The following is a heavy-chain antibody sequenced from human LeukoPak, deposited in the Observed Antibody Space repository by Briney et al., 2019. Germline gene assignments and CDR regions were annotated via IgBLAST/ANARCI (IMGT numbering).Heavy chain of an antibody. D-gene: IGHD3-10*01. CDR3: AGRRRGNWFDP. CDR2: IYYSGST. J-gene: IGHJ5*02. V-gene: IGHV4-59*06. CDR1: GGSISSYY. Sequence: PSETLSLTCTVSGGSISSYYWSWIRQPPGKGLEWIGYIYYSGSTYYNPSLKSRVTISVDTSKNQFSLKLSSVTAADTAVYYCAGRRRGNWFDPWGQGTLVTVSS.